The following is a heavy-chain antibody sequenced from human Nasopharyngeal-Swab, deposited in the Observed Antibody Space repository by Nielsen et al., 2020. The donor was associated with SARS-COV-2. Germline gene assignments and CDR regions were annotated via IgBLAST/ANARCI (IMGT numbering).Heavy chain of an antibody. CDR2: IYYSGST. V-gene: IGHV4-59*08. CDR3: ARLRSSSFYYYYYMDV. Sequence: SETLSLTCTVSGGSISSYYWSWIRQPPGKGLEWIGYIYYSGSTNYNPSLKSRVTISVDTSKNQFSLKLSSVTAADTAVYYCARLRSSSFYYYYYMDVWGKGTTVTFSS. CDR1: GGSISSYY. J-gene: IGHJ6*03. D-gene: IGHD6-6*01.